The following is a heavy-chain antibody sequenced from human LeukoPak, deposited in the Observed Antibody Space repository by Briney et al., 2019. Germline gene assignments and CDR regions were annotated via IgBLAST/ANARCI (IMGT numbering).Heavy chain of an antibody. Sequence: GASVKVSCKASGYTFTSYGISWVRQAPGQGLEWMGWISAYNGNTNYAQKLQGRVTMTTDTSTSTAYMELRSLRSDDTAVYYCARYYGDYEFGYYYYYGMDVWGQGTTVTVSS. CDR1: GYTFTSYG. CDR3: ARYYGDYEFGYYYYYGMDV. CDR2: ISAYNGNT. V-gene: IGHV1-18*01. J-gene: IGHJ6*02. D-gene: IGHD4-17*01.